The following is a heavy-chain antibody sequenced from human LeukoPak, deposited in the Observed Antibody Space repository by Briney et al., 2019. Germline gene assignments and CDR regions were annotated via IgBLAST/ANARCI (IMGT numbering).Heavy chain of an antibody. CDR3: ARGGEILDY. CDR2: IFGADTT. CDR1: DFIVSDSH. V-gene: IGHV3-53*01. Sequence: PGGSLRLSCAATDFIVSDSHMSWVRQAPGRGLEWVSVIFGADTTFYADSVKGRFTISRDNLQNTVKLQMNSLRDHETAVYYCARGGEILDYWGQGTQVTVSS. J-gene: IGHJ4*02. D-gene: IGHD3-16*01.